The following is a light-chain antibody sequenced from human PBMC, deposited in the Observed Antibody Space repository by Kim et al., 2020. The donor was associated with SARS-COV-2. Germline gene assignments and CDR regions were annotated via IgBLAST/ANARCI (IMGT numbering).Light chain of an antibody. Sequence: EIVLTQSPATLSLSPGERATLSCRASQSVSSYLAWYQQKPGQAPRLLIYDASNRATGIPARFSGSGSGTDFTLTISSLESEDFAVYYCQQHSNWPTFGGGTKVEIK. CDR3: QQHSNWPT. CDR1: QSVSSY. CDR2: DAS. J-gene: IGKJ4*01. V-gene: IGKV3-11*01.